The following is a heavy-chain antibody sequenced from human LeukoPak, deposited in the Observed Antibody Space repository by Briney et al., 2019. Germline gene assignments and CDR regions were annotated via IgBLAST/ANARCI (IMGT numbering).Heavy chain of an antibody. CDR2: IHPGDSET. Sequence: GESLKISCTSSGYGFTSYWIGWVRQTPGTGLEYMGIIHPGDSETKYSPSFQGQVTITVDGSRTTAFLQWSSLKASDTAMYYCARLGNYGDYGDYWGQGTLVTVSP. J-gene: IGHJ4*02. V-gene: IGHV5-51*01. CDR1: GYGFTSYW. CDR3: ARLGNYGDYGDY. D-gene: IGHD4-17*01.